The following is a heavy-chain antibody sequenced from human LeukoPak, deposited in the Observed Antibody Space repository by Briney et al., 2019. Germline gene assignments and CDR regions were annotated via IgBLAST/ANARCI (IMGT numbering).Heavy chain of an antibody. CDR2: IYYSGST. J-gene: IGHJ4*02. CDR1: GGSISSYY. CDR3: ARGTTYYDILTGYYAWYFDY. Sequence: PSETLSLTCTASGGSISSYYWSWIRQPPGKGLEWIGYIYYSGSTNYNPSLKSRVTISVDTSKNQFSLKLSSVTAADTAVYYCARGTTYYDILTGYYAWYFDYWGQGTLVTVSS. D-gene: IGHD3-9*01. V-gene: IGHV4-59*01.